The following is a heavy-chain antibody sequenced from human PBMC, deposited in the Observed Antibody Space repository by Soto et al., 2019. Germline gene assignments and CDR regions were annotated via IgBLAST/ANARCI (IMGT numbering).Heavy chain of an antibody. V-gene: IGHV3-48*01. CDR2: ISSSSGAI. CDR1: GFSLNGYS. J-gene: IGHJ6*03. CDR3: ARDPSVCSTVDYYMDV. Sequence: EVQLVESGGGLAQPGGSLRLSCAASGFSLNGYSMNWVRQAPGRGLEWVSYISSSSGAIDYADSVKGRFTVSRDNAKHLLYLQMNSLRGEDTAISYCARDPSVCSTVDYYMDVWGEGTPVNVS. D-gene: IGHD6-13*01.